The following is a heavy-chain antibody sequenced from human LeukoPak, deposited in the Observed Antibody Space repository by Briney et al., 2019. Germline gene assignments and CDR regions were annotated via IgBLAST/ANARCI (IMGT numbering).Heavy chain of an antibody. V-gene: IGHV3-30*18. CDR2: ISYDGSNK. D-gene: IGHD2-2*01. Sequence: GGSLRLSCAASGFTFSSYGMHWVRHAPGKGLEWVAVISYDGSNKYYADSVKGRFAISRDNSKNTLYLQMNSLRAEDTAVYYCVKDRSSSWAFDYWGQGTLVTVSS. CDR3: VKDRSSSWAFDY. CDR1: GFTFSSYG. J-gene: IGHJ4*02.